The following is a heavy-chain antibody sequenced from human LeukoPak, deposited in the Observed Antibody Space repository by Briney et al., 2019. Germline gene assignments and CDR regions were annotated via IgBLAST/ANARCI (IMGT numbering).Heavy chain of an antibody. CDR3: TRQAPSGSYWVSAFDI. CDR2: IRSKANSYAT. Sequence: GGSLKLSCAAPGFTFSGSAMHWVRQASGKGLEWVGRIRSKANSYATAYAASVKGRFTISRDDSKNTAYLQMNSLKTEDTAVYYCTRQAPSGSYWVSAFDIWGQGTMVTVSS. D-gene: IGHD1-26*01. J-gene: IGHJ3*02. CDR1: GFTFSGSA. V-gene: IGHV3-73*01.